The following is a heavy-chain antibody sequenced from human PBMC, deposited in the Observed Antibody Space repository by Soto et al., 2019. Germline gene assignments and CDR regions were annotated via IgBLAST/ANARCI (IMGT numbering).Heavy chain of an antibody. J-gene: IGHJ6*02. CDR3: ACSRGADYYYGMDV. Sequence: GASVQVSCKASGYTFTSYYMHSVRQAPGQGLEWMGRINPSGGSTSYAQKFQGRVPMTRDTSTSTVYMELSSLRSGDTAVYYCACSRGADYYYGMDVWGQGTTVTVSS. CDR1: GYTFTSYY. D-gene: IGHD3-10*01. V-gene: IGHV1-46*03. CDR2: INPSGGST.